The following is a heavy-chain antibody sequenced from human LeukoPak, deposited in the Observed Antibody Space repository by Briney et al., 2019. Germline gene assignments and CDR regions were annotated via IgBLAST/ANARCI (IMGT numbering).Heavy chain of an antibody. CDR2: INSDGSST. CDR3: ARATRGALDY. Sequence: PGGSVILSCAASVFDFSSDWMHWVRHAPWKGLVWVSRINSDGSSTSYADSVKGRFTISRDNAKNTLYLQMNSLRAEDTAVYYCARATRGALDYWGQGTLVTVSS. V-gene: IGHV3-74*01. CDR1: VFDFSSDW. J-gene: IGHJ4*02. D-gene: IGHD1-26*01.